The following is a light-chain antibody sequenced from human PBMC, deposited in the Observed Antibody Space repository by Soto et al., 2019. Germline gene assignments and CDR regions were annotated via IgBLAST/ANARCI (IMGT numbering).Light chain of an antibody. CDR1: HDISTF. Sequence: DIQLTQSPSLLSASIGDRVTITCRASHDISTFLAWYQQKPGKAPKLLIYEESTLQSGVPSRLSGSGSGTELILTISRLQPDDFATYYCQKYDSYSWTFGQGTKVDIK. J-gene: IGKJ1*01. CDR2: EES. V-gene: IGKV1-9*01. CDR3: QKYDSYSWT.